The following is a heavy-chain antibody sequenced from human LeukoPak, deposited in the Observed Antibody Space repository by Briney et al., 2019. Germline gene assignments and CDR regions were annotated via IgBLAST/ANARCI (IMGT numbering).Heavy chain of an antibody. V-gene: IGHV1-18*01. CDR2: ISAYNGNT. CDR3: ARVTTERSWFDP. J-gene: IGHJ5*02. CDR1: GYTFTSYG. D-gene: IGHD3-22*01. Sequence: ASVKVSCKASGYTFTSYGITWVRQAPGQGLEWMGWISAYNGNTNYAQKLQGRVTMTTDTSTSTAYMELRSLRSDDTAVYYCARVTTERSWFDPCGQGTLVTVSS.